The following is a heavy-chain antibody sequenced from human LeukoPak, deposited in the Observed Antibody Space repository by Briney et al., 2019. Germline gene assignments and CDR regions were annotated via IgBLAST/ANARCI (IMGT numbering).Heavy chain of an antibody. CDR3: ARATKRQLLGAFDI. V-gene: IGHV4-59*01. Sequence: SETLSLTCTVSGCSITSYYWSWIRQPPGKGLEGIGYIYYSGSANYNPSLKSRVTISVDTSKNQFSLKLSSVTAADTAVYYCARATKRQLLGAFDIWGQGTMATVSS. CDR1: GCSITSYY. D-gene: IGHD1-1*01. CDR2: IYYSGSA. J-gene: IGHJ3*02.